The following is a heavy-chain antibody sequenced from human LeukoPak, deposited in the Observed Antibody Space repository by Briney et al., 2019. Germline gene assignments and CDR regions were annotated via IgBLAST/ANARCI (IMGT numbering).Heavy chain of an antibody. Sequence: PGGSLRLSGAASGFTVTTNCMSWVRQAPGKGLEWVSVIYSGGSSYYADSVQGRFTISRDNSKNTLYLQMHSLRAEDTAVYYCARHSTVASGPFDIWGQGTMVTVSS. CDR2: IYSGGSS. CDR3: ARHSTVASGPFDI. CDR1: GFTVTTNC. J-gene: IGHJ3*02. D-gene: IGHD4-11*01. V-gene: IGHV3-53*01.